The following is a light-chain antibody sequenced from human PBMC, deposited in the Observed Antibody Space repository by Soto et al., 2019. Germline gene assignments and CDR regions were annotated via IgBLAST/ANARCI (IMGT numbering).Light chain of an antibody. CDR1: QSLLNRNGRNY. CDR3: QQYENLPT. J-gene: IGKJ5*01. Sequence: DIVMTQSPLSLPVTPGEPASISCRSSQSLLNRNGRNYLDWYLQKPGQSPQLLIYLGSNRASGVPDRFRGSGSGTDFTFTISRLQPEDIATYYCQQYENLPTFGQGTRLEIK. V-gene: IGKV2-28*01. CDR2: LGS.